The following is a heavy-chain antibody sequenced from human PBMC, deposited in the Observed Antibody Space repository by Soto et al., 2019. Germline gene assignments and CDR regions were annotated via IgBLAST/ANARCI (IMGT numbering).Heavy chain of an antibody. CDR2: ISGRAATT. CDR1: GFNFRGYA. CDR3: ARDRSYYDSSGSYSPPF. Sequence: GGSLRLSCAALGFNFRGYAGSWVRQAPGKGLEWVSAISGRAATTHFADAVKGRFTISRDNSKNTLYLQMNSLRAEDTAVYYCARDRSYYDSSGSYSPPFWGQGTLVTVS. J-gene: IGHJ4*02. D-gene: IGHD3-22*01. V-gene: IGHV3-23*01.